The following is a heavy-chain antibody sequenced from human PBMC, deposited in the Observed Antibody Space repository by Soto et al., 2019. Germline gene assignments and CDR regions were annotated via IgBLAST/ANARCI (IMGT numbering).Heavy chain of an antibody. CDR2: ISGSGGST. V-gene: IGHV3-23*01. D-gene: IGHD2-21*01. CDR3: AKDRGAYCGGDCYPNFGY. CDR1: GFTFSSYA. J-gene: IGHJ4*02. Sequence: EVQLLESGGGLVQPGGSLRLSCAASGFTFSSYAMSWVRQAPGKGLEWVSAISGSGGSTYYADSVKGRFTISRDNSKNTLYLQMNSLGAEDTSVYYCAKDRGAYCGGDCYPNFGYWGQGTLVTVSS.